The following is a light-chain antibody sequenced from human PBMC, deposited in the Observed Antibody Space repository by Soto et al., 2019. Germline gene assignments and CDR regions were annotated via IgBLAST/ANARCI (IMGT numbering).Light chain of an antibody. CDR2: DVS. J-gene: IGLJ1*01. CDR1: SSDVGGYNY. V-gene: IGLV2-11*01. CDR3: CSYAGSYTFV. Sequence: QSVLTQPRSVSGSPGHSVTIFCTGTSSDVGGYNYVSWYQQHPGKAPKLMIYDVSKRPSGVPDRFSGSKSGNTASLTTSGLQAEDEADYYCCSYAGSYTFVFGTGTKVTVL.